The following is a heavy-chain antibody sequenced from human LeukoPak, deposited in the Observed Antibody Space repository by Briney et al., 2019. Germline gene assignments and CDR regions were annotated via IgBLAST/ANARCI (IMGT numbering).Heavy chain of an antibody. Sequence: SETLSLTCTVSGGSISSSSYYWGWIRQPPGKGLEWIGEINHSGSTNYNPSLKSRVTISVDTSKNQFSLKLSSVTAADTAVYYCARGHSTSSLNYWGQGTLVTVSS. D-gene: IGHD6-6*01. CDR3: ARGHSTSSLNY. V-gene: IGHV4-39*07. J-gene: IGHJ4*02. CDR2: INHSGST. CDR1: GGSISSSSYY.